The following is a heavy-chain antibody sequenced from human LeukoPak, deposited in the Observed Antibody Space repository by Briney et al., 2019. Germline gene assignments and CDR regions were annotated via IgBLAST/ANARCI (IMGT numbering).Heavy chain of an antibody. CDR3: ARYDILTGCFDY. CDR1: GYSISSGYY. V-gene: IGHV4-61*01. J-gene: IGHJ4*02. D-gene: IGHD3-9*01. Sequence: SETLSLTCTVSGYSISSGYYWGWIWQPPGKGLEWIGYIYYSGSTNYNPSLKSRVTISVDTSKNQFSLKLSSVTAADTAVYYCARYDILTGCFDYWGQGTLVTVSS. CDR2: IYYSGST.